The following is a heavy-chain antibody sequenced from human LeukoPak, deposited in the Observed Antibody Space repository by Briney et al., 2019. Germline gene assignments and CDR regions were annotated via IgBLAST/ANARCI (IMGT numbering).Heavy chain of an antibody. D-gene: IGHD4-17*01. V-gene: IGHV3-11*04. Sequence: GGSLRLSCAASGFTFSDYYMSWIRQAPGKGLEWVSYISSSGGTIYYADSVKGRFTISRDNAKNSLYLQMNSLRAEDTAVYYCANIYGDYEWNYWGQGTLATVSS. J-gene: IGHJ4*02. CDR2: ISSSGGTI. CDR3: ANIYGDYEWNY. CDR1: GFTFSDYY.